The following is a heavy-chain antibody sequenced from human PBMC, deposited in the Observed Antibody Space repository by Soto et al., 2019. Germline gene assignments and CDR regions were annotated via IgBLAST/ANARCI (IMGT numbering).Heavy chain of an antibody. D-gene: IGHD3-16*02. CDR1: GASISGFY. CDR2: IYATGTT. V-gene: IGHV4-4*07. J-gene: IGHJ6*02. Sequence: SETLSLTCTVSGASISGFYWSWIRKSAGKRLEWIGRIYATGTTDYNPSLKSRVMMSVDTSKKQFSLKLRSVTAADTAVYYCARDYRVPSAGAMDVWGQGTTVTVSS. CDR3: ARDYRVPSAGAMDV.